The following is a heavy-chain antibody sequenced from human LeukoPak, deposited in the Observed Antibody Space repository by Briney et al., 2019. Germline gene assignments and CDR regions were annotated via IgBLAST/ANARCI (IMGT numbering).Heavy chain of an antibody. CDR3: ARHDSNGYYADYYYMDV. CDR1: GGSLSIYY. D-gene: IGHD3-22*01. CDR2: IYSSGST. J-gene: IGHJ6*03. Sequence: PSETLSLTCTVSGGSLSIYYWSWIRQAAGKGLEWIGRIYSSGSTSCNPSLKTRVTMSVDTSKNQVSLKVSSVPGAVRAVYYCARHDSNGYYADYYYMDVWGKGTTVTVSS. V-gene: IGHV4-4*07.